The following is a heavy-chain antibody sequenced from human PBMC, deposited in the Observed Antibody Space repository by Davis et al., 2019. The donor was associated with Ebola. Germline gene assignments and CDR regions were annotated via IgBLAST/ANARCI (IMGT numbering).Heavy chain of an antibody. J-gene: IGHJ4*02. CDR2: ISGYHGNT. V-gene: IGHV1-18*01. CDR3: ARAGRVVVTAMADY. D-gene: IGHD2-21*02. CDR1: GYTFSSYG. Sequence: ASVKVSCKESGYTFSSYGINSVRQPPGPGLEWMGWISGYHGNTNYAQKLQGRVTMSTDTSTSTAYMELRSLRSDDTAVYYCARAGRVVVTAMADYWGQGTLVTVSS.